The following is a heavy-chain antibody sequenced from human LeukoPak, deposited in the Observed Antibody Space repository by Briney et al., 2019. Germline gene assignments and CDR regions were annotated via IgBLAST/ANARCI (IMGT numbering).Heavy chain of an antibody. V-gene: IGHV4-59*01. D-gene: IGHD3-3*01. Sequence: SETLSLTCTVSGGSISSYCRSWIRQPPGKGLEWIGCIYYSGSTNYNPSLKSRVTISVDTSKNQFSLKLSSVTAADTAVFYCARAVADFWSGQYYFGYWGQGTLVTVSS. CDR3: ARAVADFWSGQYYFGY. CDR2: IYYSGST. CDR1: GGSISSYC. J-gene: IGHJ4*02.